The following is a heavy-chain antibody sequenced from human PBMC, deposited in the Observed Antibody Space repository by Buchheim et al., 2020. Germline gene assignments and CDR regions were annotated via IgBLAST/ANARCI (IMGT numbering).Heavy chain of an antibody. CDR1: GFTFSSYA. D-gene: IGHD4-17*01. V-gene: IGHV3-23*01. J-gene: IGHJ6*02. Sequence: EVQLLESGGGLVQPGGSLRLSCAASGFTFSSYAMSWVRQAPGKGLEWVSAISGSGGSTYYADSVKGRFTISRDNSKNTPYLQMNSLRAEDTAVYYCAKAIFNGDYVPLFIYYGMDVWGQGTT. CDR3: AKAIFNGDYVPLFIYYGMDV. CDR2: ISGSGGST.